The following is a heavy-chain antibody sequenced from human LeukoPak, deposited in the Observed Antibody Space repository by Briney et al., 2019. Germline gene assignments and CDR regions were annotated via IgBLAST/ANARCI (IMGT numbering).Heavy chain of an antibody. CDR1: GFTFSSYS. CDR3: ASGLHYGDYNWFDP. Sequence: GGSLRLSCAASGFTFSSYSMNWVRQAPGKGLEWVSSISSSSSYIYYADSVKGRFTISRDNAKNSLYLQMNSLRAEDTAVYYCASGLHYGDYNWFDPWGQGTLVTVSS. V-gene: IGHV3-21*01. J-gene: IGHJ5*02. D-gene: IGHD4-17*01. CDR2: ISSSSSYI.